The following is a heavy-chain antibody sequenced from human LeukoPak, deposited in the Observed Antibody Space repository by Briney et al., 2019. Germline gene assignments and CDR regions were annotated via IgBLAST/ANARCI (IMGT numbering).Heavy chain of an antibody. CDR3: SGRSGFSSIY. CDR1: GFTFNSHW. V-gene: IGHV3-7*01. CDR2: IRPDGSEA. Sequence: GGSLRLSCEASGFTFNSHWMNWVRQAPGKGLEWLANIRPDGSEAVYVDSVRGRFTISRDNAKNLVYLQMNNLRAEDAAVYYCSGRSGFSSIYWGQGVLVTVSS. D-gene: IGHD2-2*01. J-gene: IGHJ4*02.